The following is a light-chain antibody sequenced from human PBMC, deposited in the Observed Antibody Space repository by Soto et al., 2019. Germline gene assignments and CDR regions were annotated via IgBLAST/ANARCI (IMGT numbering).Light chain of an antibody. J-gene: IGLJ2*01. CDR1: SSDVGGYNS. CDR2: DVS. Sequence: QSVLTQPASVSVSPGQSITISCTGTSSDVGGYNSVSWYQQHPGKAPKLMIYDVSHRPSGVSDRFSGSKSGNTAALTISGLQAEDEADYYCSSYTSSSLLVFGGGTKLTVL. V-gene: IGLV2-14*01. CDR3: SSYTSSSLLV.